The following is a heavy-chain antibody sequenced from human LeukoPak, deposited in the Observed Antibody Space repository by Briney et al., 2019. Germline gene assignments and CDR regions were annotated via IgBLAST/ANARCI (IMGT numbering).Heavy chain of an antibody. J-gene: IGHJ4*02. CDR3: ARGLDIVVVPAAALYFDY. Sequence: SETLSLTCAVYGGSFSGYYWSWIRQPPGKGLEWIGEINHSGSTNYNPSLKSRVTISVDTSKNQFSLKLSSVTAADTAVYYCARGLDIVVVPAAALYFDYWGQGTLVTVSS. CDR2: INHSGST. CDR1: GGSFSGYY. V-gene: IGHV4-34*01. D-gene: IGHD2-2*03.